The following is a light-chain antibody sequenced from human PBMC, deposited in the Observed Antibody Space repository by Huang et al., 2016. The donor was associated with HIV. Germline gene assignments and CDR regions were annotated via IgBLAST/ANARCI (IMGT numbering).Light chain of an antibody. CDR1: HSVFSS. V-gene: IGKV3-11*01. CDR3: QQRNNWPLT. J-gene: IGKJ3*01. CDR2: DAS. Sequence: ILLTQSPAPLSLSPGELATLSCRASHSVFSSLAWYHQKPGHAPTLLIHDASNRATGIPARFSCSGSGTDFTLTISSLEPEDFAVYYCQQRNNWPLTFGPGTKVDIK.